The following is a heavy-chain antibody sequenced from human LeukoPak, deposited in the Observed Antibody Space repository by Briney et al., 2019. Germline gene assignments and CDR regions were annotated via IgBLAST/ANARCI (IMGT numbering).Heavy chain of an antibody. CDR1: GGSISSYY. J-gene: IGHJ4*02. V-gene: IGHV4-59*08. D-gene: IGHD6-13*01. Sequence: PSETLSLTCTVSGGSISSYYWSWIRQPPGKGLEWIGYIYYSGSTNYNPSLKSRVTISVDTSKNQFSLKLSSVTAADTAVYYCARVRDSSSWSGNFDYWGQGTLVTVSS. CDR3: ARVRDSSSWSGNFDY. CDR2: IYYSGST.